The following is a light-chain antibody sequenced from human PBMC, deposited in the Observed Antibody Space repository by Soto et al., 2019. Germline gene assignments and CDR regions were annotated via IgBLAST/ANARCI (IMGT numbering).Light chain of an antibody. CDR2: LNSDGGH. J-gene: IGLJ3*02. V-gene: IGLV4-69*01. Sequence: QLVLTQSPSASASLGASVKLTCTLSSGHSSYAIAWHQQQPEKGPRFLMRLNSDGGHRKGDGIPDRFSGSSSGTERYLTISSLQSEDEADYYCQTWGTGIRVFGGGTKVTVL. CDR1: SGHSSYA. CDR3: QTWGTGIRV.